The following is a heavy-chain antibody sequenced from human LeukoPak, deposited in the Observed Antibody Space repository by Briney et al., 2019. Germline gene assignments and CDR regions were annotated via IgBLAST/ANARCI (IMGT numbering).Heavy chain of an antibody. J-gene: IGHJ4*02. V-gene: IGHV4-59*10. CDR2: IYTSGST. D-gene: IGHD6-13*01. Sequence: SETLSPTCAVYGGSFSGYYWSWIRQPPGKGLEWIGRIYTSGSTNYNPSLKSRVTMSVDTSKNQFSLKLSSVTAADTAVYYCARARSASGNTFDYWGQGTLVTVSS. CDR3: ARARSASGNTFDY. CDR1: GGSFSGYY.